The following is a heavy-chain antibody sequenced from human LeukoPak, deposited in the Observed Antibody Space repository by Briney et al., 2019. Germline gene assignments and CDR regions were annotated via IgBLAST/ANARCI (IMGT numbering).Heavy chain of an antibody. CDR2: INHSGST. D-gene: IGHD3-10*01. Sequence: SETLSLTCTVSGGSISSSYWSWIRQPPGKGLEWIGEINHSGSTNYNPSLKSRVTISVHTSKNQFSLKLSSVTAADTAVYYCARLTKNDSGSYRFGKKKRGYMDVWGKGTTVTISS. J-gene: IGHJ6*03. CDR1: GGSISSSY. CDR3: ARLTKNDSGSYRFGKKKRGYMDV. V-gene: IGHV4-34*01.